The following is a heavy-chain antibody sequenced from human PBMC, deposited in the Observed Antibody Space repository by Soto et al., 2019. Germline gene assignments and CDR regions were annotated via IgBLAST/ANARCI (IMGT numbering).Heavy chain of an antibody. CDR3: ARNYGMDV. CDR2: ISTSSSYT. V-gene: IGHV3-21*01. Sequence: GGSLRLSCAGSGFTFSSYSMNWVRQAPGKGLEWVSSISTSSSYTYYADSVKGRFTISRDNAKNSLYLQMNSLRAEDTAVYYCARNYGMDVWGQGTTVTVSS. J-gene: IGHJ6*02. CDR1: GFTFSSYS.